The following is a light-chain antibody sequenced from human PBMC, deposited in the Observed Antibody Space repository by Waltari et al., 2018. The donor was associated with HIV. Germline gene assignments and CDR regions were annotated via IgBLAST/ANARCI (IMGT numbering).Light chain of an antibody. CDR2: EFT. V-gene: IGLV2-8*01. J-gene: IGLJ2*01. Sequence: QSALTQPPSASGSPGQSVTISCTGHISDVDGYAYVSWYKHHQGKAPNIIISEFTKRPSGVPDRCAGSKSDYTASLTVSGLQAEDEADYYCTSYTGSTNLLVGGGTKLTVL. CDR3: TSYTGSTNLL. CDR1: ISDVDGYAY.